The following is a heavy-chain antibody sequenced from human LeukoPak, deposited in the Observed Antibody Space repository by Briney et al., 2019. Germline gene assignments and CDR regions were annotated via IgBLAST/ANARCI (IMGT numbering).Heavy chain of an antibody. Sequence: GGSLRLSCAASGFTFDDYAMHWVRQAPGKGLEWVSGISWNSGSIGYADSVKGRFTISRDNAKNSLYLQMNSLRAEDTALYYCAKDTTRENYYYYMDVWGKGTTVTVSS. D-gene: IGHD1-26*01. CDR1: GFTFDDYA. CDR2: ISWNSGSI. V-gene: IGHV3-9*01. CDR3: AKDTTRENYYYYMDV. J-gene: IGHJ6*03.